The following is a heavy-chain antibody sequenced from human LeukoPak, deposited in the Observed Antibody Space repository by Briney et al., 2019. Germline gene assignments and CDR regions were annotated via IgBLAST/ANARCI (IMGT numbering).Heavy chain of an antibody. CDR1: RFALSIYE. CDR2: ISSSGSSI. D-gene: IGHD3-3*01. V-gene: IGHV3-48*03. Sequence: PVGSLRLSRAASRFALSIYEMNWVREAPGRGLERVSYISSSGSSINYADSVRGRFTISRDNAKNSVYLQMNSLKAEDTAVYYCARGDPYYYFWSGYHWGQGTLVTVSS. CDR3: ARGDPYYYFWSGYH. J-gene: IGHJ4*02.